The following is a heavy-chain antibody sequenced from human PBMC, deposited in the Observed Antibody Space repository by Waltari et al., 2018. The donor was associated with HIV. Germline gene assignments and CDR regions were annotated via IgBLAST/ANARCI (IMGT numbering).Heavy chain of an antibody. CDR2: ISAYNGNT. V-gene: IGHV1-18*01. J-gene: IGHJ4*02. D-gene: IGHD3-3*01. Sequence: QVQLVQSGAEVKKPGASVKVSCKASGYTFTSYGISWVRPAPGQGLEWMGWISAYNGNTNYAQKLQGRVTMTTDTSTSTAYMELRSLRSDDTAVYYCARYYDFWSGYYSSYYFDYWGQGTLVTVSS. CDR3: ARYYDFWSGYYSSYYFDY. CDR1: GYTFTSYG.